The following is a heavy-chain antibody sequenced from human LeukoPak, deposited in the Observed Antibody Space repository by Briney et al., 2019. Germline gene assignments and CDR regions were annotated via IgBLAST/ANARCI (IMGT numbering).Heavy chain of an antibody. J-gene: IGHJ4*02. CDR1: GYTFTSYD. CDR2: MNPNSGNT. Sequence: ASVKVSCKASGYTFTSYDINWVRQATGQGLEWMGWMNPNSGNTGYAQKFQGRVTMTSNTSISTAYMELSSLRSEHTAVYYCARDPSIAAAGRGNDYWGQGTLVTVSS. V-gene: IGHV1-8*01. CDR3: ARDPSIAAAGRGNDY. D-gene: IGHD6-13*01.